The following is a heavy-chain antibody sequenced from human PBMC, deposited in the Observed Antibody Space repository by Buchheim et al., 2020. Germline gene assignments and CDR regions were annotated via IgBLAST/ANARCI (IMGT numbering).Heavy chain of an antibody. J-gene: IGHJ4*02. CDR1: GDSVSGNSAA. V-gene: IGHV6-1*01. CDR3: ARGPFSLGFDS. Sequence: QVQLQQSGPGLVKPSQTLSLTCAISGDSVSGNSAAWNWIRQSPSKGLEWLGRTYYRSKWKNDYAESLRGRITVNADTSTNRFSLQLNTVTPEDAAVYYCARGPFSLGFDSWGQGTL. CDR2: TYYRSKWKN. D-gene: IGHD3-16*01.